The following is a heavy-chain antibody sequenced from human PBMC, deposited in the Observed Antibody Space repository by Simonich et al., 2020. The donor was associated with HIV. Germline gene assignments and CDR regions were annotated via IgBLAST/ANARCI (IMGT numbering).Heavy chain of an antibody. CDR3: ARRTGYDLDY. Sequence: VQLQQWGAGLLKPSETLSLTCAVYGGSFSGYYWGWIRLPPGKGLVWIGEIKHGRRTNYNPSLKSRVTISVDTSKNQFSMKLSSVTAADTAVYYCARRTGYDLDYWGQGTLVTVSS. CDR1: GGSFSGYY. CDR2: IKHGRRT. D-gene: IGHD5-12*01. V-gene: IGHV4-34*01. J-gene: IGHJ4*02.